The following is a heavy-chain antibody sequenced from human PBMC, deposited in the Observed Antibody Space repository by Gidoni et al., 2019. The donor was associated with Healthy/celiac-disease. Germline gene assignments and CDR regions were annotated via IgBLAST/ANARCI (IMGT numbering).Heavy chain of an antibody. V-gene: IGHV4-34*01. CDR2: INHSGST. D-gene: IGHD3-10*01. Sequence: QVQLQQWGAGLLKPSETLSLTCAVYGGSFSGYYWSCIRQPPGKGLEWIGEINHSGSTNYNPSRKSRVTISVDTSKNQFSLKLSSVTAADTAVYYCARGRKVRGVIKCLDPWGQGTLVTVSS. CDR1: GGSFSGYY. CDR3: ARGRKVRGVIKCLDP. J-gene: IGHJ5*02.